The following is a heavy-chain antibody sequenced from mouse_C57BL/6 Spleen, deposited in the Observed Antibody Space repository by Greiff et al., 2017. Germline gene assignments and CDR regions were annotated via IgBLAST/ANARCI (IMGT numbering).Heavy chain of an antibody. CDR3: ARHWERGDFDY. CDR2: IYPGDGDT. V-gene: IGHV1-82*01. J-gene: IGHJ2*01. D-gene: IGHD4-1*01. Sequence: QVQLQQSGPELVKPGASVKISCKASGYAFSRSWMNWVKQRPGKGLEWIGRIYPGDGDTNYNGKFKGKDTLTADKSSSTAYMQLSSLTSEDSAVYFCARHWERGDFDYWGQGTTLTVSS. CDR1: GYAFSRSW.